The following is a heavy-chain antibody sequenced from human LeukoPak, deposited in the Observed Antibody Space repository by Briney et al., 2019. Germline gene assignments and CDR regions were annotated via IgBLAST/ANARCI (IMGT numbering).Heavy chain of an antibody. D-gene: IGHD6-13*01. J-gene: IGHJ6*02. V-gene: IGHV1-18*01. Sequence: ASVKVSCKASGYTFTSYGISWVRQAPGQGLEWMGWISAYNGNTNYAQKLQGRVTMTTDTSTSTAYMELRSLRSDDTAVYYCASIAAAGTPPGYYGMDVWGQGTTVTVSS. CDR2: ISAYNGNT. CDR1: GYTFTSYG. CDR3: ASIAAAGTPPGYYGMDV.